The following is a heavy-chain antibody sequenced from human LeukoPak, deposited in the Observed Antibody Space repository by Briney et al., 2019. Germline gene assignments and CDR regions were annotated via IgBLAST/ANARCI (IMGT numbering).Heavy chain of an antibody. CDR3: ARLKGGYCSSTSCLGWFDP. Sequence: PGGSLRLSCAASGFTFSSYSMNWVRQAPGKGLEWVSSISSSSSYIYYADSVKGRFTISRDNAKNSLYLQMNSLRAEDTAVYYCARLKGGYCSSTSCLGWFDPWGPGNLGSVSS. V-gene: IGHV3-21*01. J-gene: IGHJ5*02. CDR1: GFTFSSYS. D-gene: IGHD2-2*01. CDR2: ISSSSSYI.